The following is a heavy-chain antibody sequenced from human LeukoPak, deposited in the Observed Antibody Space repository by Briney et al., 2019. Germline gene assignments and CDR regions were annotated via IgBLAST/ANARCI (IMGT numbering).Heavy chain of an antibody. CDR2: MYYTGST. J-gene: IGHJ4*02. D-gene: IGHD3-22*01. V-gene: IGHV4-38-2*01. Sequence: PSETLSLTCAVSGYSISNGYYWGWIRQPPGKGLEWIGSMYYTGSTYYNPSLKSRVTISVDTSKNQFSLKLSSVTAADTAVYYCARHVGYYDTTGNFRDYWGQGTLVTVSS. CDR1: GYSISNGYY. CDR3: ARHVGYYDTTGNFRDY.